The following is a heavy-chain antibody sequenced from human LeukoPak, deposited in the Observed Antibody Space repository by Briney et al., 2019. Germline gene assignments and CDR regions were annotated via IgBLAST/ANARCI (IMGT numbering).Heavy chain of an antibody. D-gene: IGHD3-9*01. Sequence: GASVKVSCKASGGTFSSYAISWVRQAPGQGLEWMGGIIPIFGTANYAQKFQGRVTITADESTSTAYMELSSLRSEDTAAYYCARLRYFDWGDYYYYYYMDVWGKGTTVTVSS. CDR1: GGTFSSYA. CDR3: ARLRYFDWGDYYYYYYMDV. CDR2: IIPIFGTA. V-gene: IGHV1-69*13. J-gene: IGHJ6*03.